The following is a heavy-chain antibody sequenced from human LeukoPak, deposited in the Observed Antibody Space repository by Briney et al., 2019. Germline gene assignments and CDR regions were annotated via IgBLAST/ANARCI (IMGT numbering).Heavy chain of an antibody. D-gene: IGHD3-10*01. Sequence: GASVKVSCKASGYTFTIYYMHWVRQAPGQGLEWMGIINPSGGSTSYAQKFQGRVTMTRDMSMSTVYMELSSLRSEDTAVYYCARDRGVHQGLRSLLDLWGRGTLVTVSS. CDR2: INPSGGST. V-gene: IGHV1-46*01. J-gene: IGHJ2*01. CDR1: GYTFTIYY. CDR3: ARDRGVHQGLRSLLDL.